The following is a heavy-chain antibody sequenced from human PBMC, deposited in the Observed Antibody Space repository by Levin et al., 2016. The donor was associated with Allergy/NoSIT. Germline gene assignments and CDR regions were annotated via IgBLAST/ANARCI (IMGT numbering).Heavy chain of an antibody. V-gene: IGHV4-39*07. CDR3: ARVLRWLQAFDY. CDR1: GGSISSSSYY. D-gene: IGHD5-24*01. J-gene: IGHJ4*02. Sequence: SETLSLTCTVSGGSISSSSYYWGWIRQPPGKGLEWIGNIYYSGSTYYNPSLKSRVTISVDTSKNQFSLKLPSVTAADTAVYYCARVLRWLQAFDYWGQGTLVTVSS. CDR2: IYYSGST.